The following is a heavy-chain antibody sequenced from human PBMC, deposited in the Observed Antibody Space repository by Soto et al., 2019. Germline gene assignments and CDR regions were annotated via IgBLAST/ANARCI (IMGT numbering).Heavy chain of an antibody. CDR2: VSGDGGAT. J-gene: IGHJ4*02. CDR1: GFTCRSYV. CDR3: AKSGTINVYNFAF. V-gene: IGHV3-23*01. Sequence: GGSLRLSCVASGFTCRSYVVNWVCQAPGKGLEWVSTVSGDGGATFYVDSVKGRFTISRDNSKNTLYLQMSRLRVEDTAIYYCAKSGTINVYNFAFRGQGTLVTVSS. D-gene: IGHD3-10*01.